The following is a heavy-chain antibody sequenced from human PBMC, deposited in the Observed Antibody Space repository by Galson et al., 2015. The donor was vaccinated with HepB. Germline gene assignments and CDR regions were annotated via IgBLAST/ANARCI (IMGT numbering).Heavy chain of an antibody. J-gene: IGHJ4*02. CDR2: IWYDGSNK. CDR3: ARDGAYGDYPNMFDY. CDR1: GFTFSSYG. V-gene: IGHV3-33*01. D-gene: IGHD4-17*01. Sequence: SLRLSCAASGFTFSSYGMHWVRQAPGKGLEWVAVIWYDGSNKYYADSVKGRFTISRDNSKNTLYLQMNSLRAEDTAVYYCARDGAYGDYPNMFDYWGQGTLATVSS.